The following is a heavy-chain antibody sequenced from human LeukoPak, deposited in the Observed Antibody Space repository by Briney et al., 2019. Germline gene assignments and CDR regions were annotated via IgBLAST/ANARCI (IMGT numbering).Heavy chain of an antibody. CDR3: ARDYGYTSSRSYFDC. J-gene: IGHJ4*02. CDR2: IIPIFGTA. D-gene: IGHD6-13*01. Sequence: SVKVSCKASGGTFGSYAISWVRQAPGQGLEWMGGIIPIFGTANYAQKFQGRVTITADESTSTAYMELSSLRSEDTAVYYCARDYGYTSSRSYFDCWGQGTLVTVSS. V-gene: IGHV1-69*01. CDR1: GGTFGSYA.